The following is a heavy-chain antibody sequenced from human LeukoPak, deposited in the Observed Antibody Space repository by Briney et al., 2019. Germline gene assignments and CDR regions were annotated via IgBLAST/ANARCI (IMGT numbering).Heavy chain of an antibody. D-gene: IGHD5-12*01. CDR2: ISSSSSYI. Sequence: GGSLRLSCAASGFTFSSYSMNWVRQAPGKGLEWVSSISSSSSYIYHADSVRGRFTISRDNSKNTLYLQMTSLRADDTAVYFCARGGSGRNYFDCWGRGTLVTVSS. J-gene: IGHJ4*02. CDR3: ARGGSGRNYFDC. CDR1: GFTFSSYS. V-gene: IGHV3-21*01.